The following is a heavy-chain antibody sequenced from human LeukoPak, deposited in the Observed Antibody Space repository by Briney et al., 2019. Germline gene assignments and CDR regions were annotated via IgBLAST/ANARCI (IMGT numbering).Heavy chain of an antibody. CDR2: ICDNGNT. V-gene: IGHV4-59*03. Sequence: SETLSLTCAVYGGSFSGYYWSWIRQPPGKGLEWIGVICDNGNTDYNPSLKSRVTISVDTSKSQFSLKLSSLAAADTAVYYCATGRDPYKTGHWGQGTLVTVSS. CDR1: GGSFSGYY. CDR3: ATGRDPYKTGH. D-gene: IGHD3-10*01. J-gene: IGHJ4*02.